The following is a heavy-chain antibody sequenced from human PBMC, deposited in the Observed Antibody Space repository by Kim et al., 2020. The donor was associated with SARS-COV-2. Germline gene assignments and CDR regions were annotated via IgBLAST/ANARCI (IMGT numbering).Heavy chain of an antibody. CDR3: ARDVGYSSIL. J-gene: IGHJ4*02. CDR1: GGSISSYY. CDR2: IYYSGTT. Sequence: SETLSLTCSVSGGSISSYYWSWIRQPPGKGLEWIGFIYYSGTTNYNPSLKSRVTMSVDTSKSQFSLKLTSVTVADTAVYYCARDVGYSSILWGQGTLVTVSS. D-gene: IGHD6-19*01. V-gene: IGHV4-59*01.